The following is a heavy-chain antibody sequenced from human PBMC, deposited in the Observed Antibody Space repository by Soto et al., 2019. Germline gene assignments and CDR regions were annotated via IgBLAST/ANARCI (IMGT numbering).Heavy chain of an antibody. CDR1: GFTFKSYS. CDR2: SSSGSNTI. V-gene: IGHV3-48*01. Sequence: EVQPVESGGGLVQMGGSLRLSCAASGFTFKSYSMNWVRQAPGRGLEWVSYSSSGSNTIYYADSVKGRFTISRDSAQNALYLQMNSLTAEDTAVYYCARGVGALLYSDFWGQGTLVTVSS. CDR3: ARGVGALLYSDF. D-gene: IGHD1-26*01. J-gene: IGHJ4*02.